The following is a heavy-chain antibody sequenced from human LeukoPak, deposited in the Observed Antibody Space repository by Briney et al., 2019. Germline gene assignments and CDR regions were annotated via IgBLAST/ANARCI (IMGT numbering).Heavy chain of an antibody. D-gene: IGHD4-23*01. Sequence: GASVKVSCKASGYTFTSYGISWVRQAPGQGLEWMGIINPSGGSTSHAQKFQGRVTMTRDMSTTTVYMELSSLRSEDTAVYYCARGGTTVVRFDDWGQGTLVTVSS. J-gene: IGHJ4*02. CDR3: ARGGTTVVRFDD. V-gene: IGHV1-46*01. CDR1: GYTFTSYG. CDR2: INPSGGST.